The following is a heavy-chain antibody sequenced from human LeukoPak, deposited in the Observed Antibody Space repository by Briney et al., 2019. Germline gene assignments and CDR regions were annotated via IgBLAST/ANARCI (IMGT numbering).Heavy chain of an antibody. V-gene: IGHV4-34*01. Sequence: SETLSLTCAVYSGSFSGYYWSWLRQPPGEGLEWIEEIDHGGTSNYNPSLKSRATISVDTSKNQFSLKVNSVTAADTAVYYCARREVVDTVMVGDFWGQGSLVTVSS. CDR3: ARREVVDTVMVGDF. CDR1: SGSFSGYY. CDR2: IDHGGTS. J-gene: IGHJ4*02. D-gene: IGHD5-18*01.